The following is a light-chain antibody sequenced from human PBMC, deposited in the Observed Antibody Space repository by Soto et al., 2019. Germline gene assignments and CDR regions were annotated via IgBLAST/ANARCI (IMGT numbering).Light chain of an antibody. CDR2: SNN. Sequence: QSVLTQPPSASGTPGQRVTISCSGSSSNIGSNSVSWYQQLPGTAPKLLIYSNNQRPSGVPARFSGSRSGTSASLAISGLQSEDEADYYCAAWDDRLKGLFGGGTKVTVL. CDR1: SSNIGSNS. CDR3: AAWDDRLKGL. J-gene: IGLJ2*01. V-gene: IGLV1-44*01.